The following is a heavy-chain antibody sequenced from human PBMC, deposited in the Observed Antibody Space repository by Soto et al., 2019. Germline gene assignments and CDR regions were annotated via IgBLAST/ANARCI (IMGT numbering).Heavy chain of an antibody. CDR2: INPSSGGT. CDR3: ARETATVKPSLGMDV. D-gene: IGHD4-4*01. CDR1: GYTFTGYF. Sequence: GASVKVSCKGSGYTFTGYFIHWVRQAPGQGLEWMGWINPSSGGTDYARKFLGRVTMTRDTSISTSYMEVSGLRSDDTAIYFCARETATVKPSLGMDVWGQGTTVTVSS. J-gene: IGHJ6*02. V-gene: IGHV1-2*02.